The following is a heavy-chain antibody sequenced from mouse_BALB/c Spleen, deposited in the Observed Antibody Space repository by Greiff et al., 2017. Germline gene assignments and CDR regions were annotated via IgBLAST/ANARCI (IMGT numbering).Heavy chain of an antibody. CDR2: ISSGSSTI. Sequence: EVKLVESGGGLVQPGGSRKLSCAASGFTFSSFGMHWVRQAPEKGLEWVAYISSGSSTIYYADTVKGRFTISRDNPKNTLFLQMTSLRSEDTAMYYCTRVDTTNYFDYWGQGTTLTVSS. CDR1: GFTFSSFG. V-gene: IGHV5-17*02. J-gene: IGHJ2*01. CDR3: TRVDTTNYFDY. D-gene: IGHD2-2*01.